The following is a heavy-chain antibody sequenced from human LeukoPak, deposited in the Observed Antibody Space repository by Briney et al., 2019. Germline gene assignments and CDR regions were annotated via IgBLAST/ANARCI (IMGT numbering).Heavy chain of an antibody. D-gene: IGHD2-21*02. CDR3: AKAPLIVVVTAILFS. CDR1: GFTFSSYA. Sequence: GGSLRLSCAASGFTFSSYAMSWVRQAPGKGLEWVSAISGSGGSTYYADSVKGRFTISRDNSKNTLYLQMNSLRAEDTAVYYCAKAPLIVVVTAILFSWGQGTLVTVSS. V-gene: IGHV3-23*01. CDR2: ISGSGGST. J-gene: IGHJ4*02.